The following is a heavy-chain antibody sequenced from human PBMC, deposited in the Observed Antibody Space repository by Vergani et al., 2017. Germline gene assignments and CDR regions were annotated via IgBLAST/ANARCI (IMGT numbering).Heavy chain of an antibody. CDR3: ARWAEGQQLVQDYYYGMDV. V-gene: IGHV4-59*08. Sequence: QVQLQESGPGLVKPSETLSLTCTVSGGSISSYYWSWIRQPPGKGLEWIGYIYYSGSTNYNPSLKSRVTISVDTSKNQFSLKLSSVTAADTAVYYCARWAEGQQLVQDYYYGMDVWGQGTTVTVSS. CDR1: GGSISSYY. J-gene: IGHJ6*02. CDR2: IYYSGST. D-gene: IGHD6-13*01.